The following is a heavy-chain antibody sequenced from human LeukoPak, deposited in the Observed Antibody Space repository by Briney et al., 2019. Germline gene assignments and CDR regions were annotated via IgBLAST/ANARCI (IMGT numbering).Heavy chain of an antibody. CDR1: GYTLTELS. J-gene: IGHJ2*01. V-gene: IGHV1-24*01. D-gene: IGHD5-12*01. CDR2: FDPEDGET. Sequence: GASVKVSCKVSGYTLTELSMHWGRQAPGKGLGWGGGFDPEDGETIYAQKFEGRVTMTEETSTDTAYMEQGCLRSEDTAVYYCATGVSGSGDWYFDLWGRGTLVTVSS. CDR3: ATGVSGSGDWYFDL.